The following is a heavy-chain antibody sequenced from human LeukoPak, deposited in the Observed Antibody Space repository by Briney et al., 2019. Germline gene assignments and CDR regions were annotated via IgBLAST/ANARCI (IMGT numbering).Heavy chain of an antibody. Sequence: GGSLRLSCAASGFTFSSYGMSWVRQAPGKGLEWVSSISGSGGSTYYVDSVKGRFTISRDNSKNTLYLQMNSLRAEDTAVYYCARTLYYYDSSGFYEDYWGQGTLVTVSS. CDR3: ARTLYYYDSSGFYEDY. CDR1: GFTFSSYG. D-gene: IGHD3-22*01. CDR2: ISGSGGST. V-gene: IGHV3-23*01. J-gene: IGHJ4*02.